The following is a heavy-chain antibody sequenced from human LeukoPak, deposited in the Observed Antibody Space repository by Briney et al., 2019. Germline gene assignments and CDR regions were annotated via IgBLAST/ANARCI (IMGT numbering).Heavy chain of an antibody. J-gene: IGHJ4*02. CDR1: GFTFTNAW. V-gene: IGHV3-15*01. D-gene: IGHD2-2*01. Sequence: GGSLRLSCEASGFTFTNAWMSWVRQAPGKGLEWVGRIRRKTDGGTADYAAPVMGRFTISRDDSTNTLYLQMNSLKTEDTAVYYCISGFCSSASCYAWGRGTLVIVSS. CDR2: IRRKTDGGTA. CDR3: ISGFCSSASCYA.